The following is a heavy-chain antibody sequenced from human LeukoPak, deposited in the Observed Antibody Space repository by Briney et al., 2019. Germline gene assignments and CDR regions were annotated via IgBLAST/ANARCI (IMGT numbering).Heavy chain of an antibody. Sequence: SETLSLTCAVYGGSFSGYYWSWIRQPPGKGLEWIGEINHSGSTNYNPSLKSQVTISVDTSKNQFSLKLSSVTAADTAVYYCARLSEQSTVYGSGSYYYFDYWGQGTLVTVSS. CDR2: INHSGST. J-gene: IGHJ4*02. CDR3: ARLSEQSTVYGSGSYYYFDY. CDR1: GGSFSGYY. V-gene: IGHV4-34*01. D-gene: IGHD3-10*01.